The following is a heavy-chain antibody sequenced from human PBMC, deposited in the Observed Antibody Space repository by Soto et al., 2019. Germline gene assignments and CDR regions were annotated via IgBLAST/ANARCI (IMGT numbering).Heavy chain of an antibody. CDR2: IYYSGST. CDR3: ARLGSGADYAPDY. D-gene: IGHD4-17*01. Sequence: SETLSLTCTVSGGSISSSSYYWGWIRQPPGKGLEWIGSIYYSGSTYYNPSLKSRVTISVDTSKNQFSLKLSSVTAADTAVYYCARLGSGADYAPDYWGQGTLVTVSS. J-gene: IGHJ4*02. CDR1: GGSISSSSYY. V-gene: IGHV4-39*01.